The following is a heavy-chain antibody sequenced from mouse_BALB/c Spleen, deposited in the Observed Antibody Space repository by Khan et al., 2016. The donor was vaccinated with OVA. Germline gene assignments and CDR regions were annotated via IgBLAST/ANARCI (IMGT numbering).Heavy chain of an antibody. CDR3: TRDVNYAHWYFDV. Sequence: EVELVESGGGLVNPGGSLKLSCAASGFSFSSYTMSWVRQTPGKRLEWVATISSGSTYTYYPDSVKGRFTISRDNAKNTLYLHMSSLTSEDTAIYYCTRDVNYAHWYFDVWGAGTTVTVSS. CDR1: GFSFSSYT. D-gene: IGHD1-1*01. V-gene: IGHV5-6-4*01. J-gene: IGHJ1*01. CDR2: ISSGSTYT.